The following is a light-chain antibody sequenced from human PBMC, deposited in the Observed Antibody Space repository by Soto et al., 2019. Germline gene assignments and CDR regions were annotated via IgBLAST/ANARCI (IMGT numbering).Light chain of an antibody. J-gene: IGKJ5*01. V-gene: IGKV3-20*01. CDR1: QSVTSGY. CDR2: GAS. CDR3: QHYGSSPPAIT. Sequence: EIVLMQSTGTLSLSPGERATLSCRASQSVTSGYLAWYQQQPNQAPRLLIYGASYRATGIPDRFSGGGSGTDFTLTISRLEPEDFAVYYCQHYGSSPPAITFGEGRRLE.